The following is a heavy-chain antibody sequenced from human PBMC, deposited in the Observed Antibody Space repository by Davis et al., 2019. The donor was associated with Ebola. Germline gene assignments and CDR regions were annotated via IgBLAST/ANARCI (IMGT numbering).Heavy chain of an antibody. Sequence: PSETLSLTCTASGGSISSSSYYWGWIRQPPGKGLEWIGSIYYSGSTYYNPSLKSRVTISVDTSKNQFSLKLRSVTAADTAVYYCARHLEIGSVWYGLWGQGTLVTVSS. CDR3: ARHLEIGSVWYGL. CDR1: GGSISSSSYY. D-gene: IGHD6-19*01. CDR2: IYYSGST. J-gene: IGHJ4*02. V-gene: IGHV4-39*01.